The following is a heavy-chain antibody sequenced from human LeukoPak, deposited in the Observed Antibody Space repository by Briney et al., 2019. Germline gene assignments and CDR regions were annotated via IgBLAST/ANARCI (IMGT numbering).Heavy chain of an antibody. Sequence: SKTLSLTCTVSGYSISSGYYWGWVRQPPGKGLEWIGSIYYSGSTYYNPSLKSRVTISVDTSKNQFSLKLSSVTAADTAVYYCARPVPSRLGWFDPWGQGTLVTVSS. CDR3: ARPVPSRLGWFDP. J-gene: IGHJ5*02. V-gene: IGHV4-38-2*02. CDR1: GYSISSGYY. D-gene: IGHD1-1*01. CDR2: IYYSGST.